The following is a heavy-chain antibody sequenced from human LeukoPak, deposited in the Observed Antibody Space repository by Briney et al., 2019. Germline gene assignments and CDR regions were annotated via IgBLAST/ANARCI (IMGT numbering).Heavy chain of an antibody. CDR3: ARGDYGDFRVFYTLFDY. D-gene: IGHD4-17*01. V-gene: IGHV5-51*01. CDR1: GYSFNNYW. J-gene: IGHJ4*02. Sequence: GESLKISCKGSGYSFNNYWIGWVRQTPGKGLDWMGIIYPGDSDTRYSPSFQGQVTISADKSISTAYLQWSSLKASDTAMYYCARGDYGDFRVFYTLFDYWGQGTLVTVSS. CDR2: IYPGDSDT.